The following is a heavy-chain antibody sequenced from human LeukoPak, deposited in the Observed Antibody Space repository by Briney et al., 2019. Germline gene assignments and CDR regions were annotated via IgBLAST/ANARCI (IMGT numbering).Heavy chain of an antibody. Sequence: AGGSLRLSCVASGFTFRSCAMNWVRQAPGKGLEWVSAISRSGGRTYSADSVKGRFTISRDTSKNTLYLQMNSLRAEDTAVYYCAAAYFGVDQYYYGMDVWGQGTTVTVSS. CDR3: AAAYFGVDQYYYGMDV. CDR2: ISRSGGRT. J-gene: IGHJ6*02. D-gene: IGHD3-3*01. CDR1: GFTFRSCA. V-gene: IGHV3-23*01.